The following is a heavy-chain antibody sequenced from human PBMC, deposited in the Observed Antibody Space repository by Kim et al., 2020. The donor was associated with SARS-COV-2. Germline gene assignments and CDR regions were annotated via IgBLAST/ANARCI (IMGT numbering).Heavy chain of an antibody. V-gene: IGHV3-21*01. Sequence: GGSLRLSCAASGFTFRSYTINWVRQAPGKGLEWVSSISSNSAYTYYADSVKGRFTISRHNAENSLYLQMNSLRAEDTAVYYCARVGGRFSCNLDYFDFWG. CDR3: ARVGGRFSCNLDYFDF. J-gene: IGHJ4*01. CDR1: GFTFRSYT. D-gene: IGHD2-15*01. CDR2: ISSNSAYT.